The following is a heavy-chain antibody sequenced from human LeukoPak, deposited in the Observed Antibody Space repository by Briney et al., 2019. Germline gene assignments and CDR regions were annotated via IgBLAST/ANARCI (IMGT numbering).Heavy chain of an antibody. CDR2: INPNNGGT. V-gene: IGHV1-2*02. CDR3: ARDERYDSSGYPFDY. J-gene: IGHJ4*02. D-gene: IGHD3-22*01. Sequence: ASVKVPCKASGYTYTGYFIHWVRQAPGQGLEWMGWINPNNGGTKYAQKFQDRVTMTRDTSISTAYRELSRLRSDDTAVYYCARDERYDSSGYPFDYWGQGTLVTVSS. CDR1: GYTYTGYF.